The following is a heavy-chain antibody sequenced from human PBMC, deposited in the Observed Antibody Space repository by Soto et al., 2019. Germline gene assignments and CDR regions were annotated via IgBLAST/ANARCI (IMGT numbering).Heavy chain of an antibody. D-gene: IGHD5-18*01. CDR2: IYSGDTT. J-gene: IGHJ4*02. Sequence: EVQLVESGGGLIQPGGSLRLSCAVSGFSVRANYMSWVRQAPGKGLEWVSVIYSGDTTYYADSVKGRFIISRNISKNILYLQRNILRAEDTAVYYCHGYGYWGQGTLVTVSS. CDR1: GFSVRANY. CDR3: HGYGY. V-gene: IGHV3-53*01.